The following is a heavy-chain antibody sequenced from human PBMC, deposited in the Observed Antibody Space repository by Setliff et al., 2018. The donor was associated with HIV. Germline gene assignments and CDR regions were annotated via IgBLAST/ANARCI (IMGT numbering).Heavy chain of an antibody. Sequence: GGSLRLSCAASGFTFNNYAMIWVRQAPGKGLEWVSAISDGGGGTDYKDSVKGRFTISRDNAKNLLYLQMNSLRAEDMAVYYCARSVEGAFDYWGRGTLVTVSS. CDR1: GFTFNNYA. CDR2: ISDGGGGT. CDR3: ARSVEGAFDY. J-gene: IGHJ4*02. V-gene: IGHV3-23*01. D-gene: IGHD2-2*01.